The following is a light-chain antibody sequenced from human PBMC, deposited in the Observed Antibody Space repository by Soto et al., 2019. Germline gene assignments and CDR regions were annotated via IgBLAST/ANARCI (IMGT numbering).Light chain of an antibody. J-gene: IGKJ4*01. CDR1: QSLSTS. V-gene: IGKV3-11*01. Sequence: EFVLTQSPAILSLSPGEGATLSCRASQSLSTSLAWYQHKPGQAPSLLIYDASYRAPGIPARFSGSGSGTDFTLTISSLEPEDLAVYYCQQRSNWLTFGGGTKVEI. CDR3: QQRSNWLT. CDR2: DAS.